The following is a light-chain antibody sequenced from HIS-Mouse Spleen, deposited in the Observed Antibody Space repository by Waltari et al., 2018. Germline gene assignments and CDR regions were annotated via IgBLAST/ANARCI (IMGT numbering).Light chain of an antibody. V-gene: IGLV3-1*01. CDR3: YSTDSSGNHRV. J-gene: IGLJ2*01. Sequence: SYELTQPPSVSVSPGQTASITCSGDKLGDKYACWYQQKPGQSPVLVIYQDSKRPSGSPERFSGSNSGNTATLTISGTQAMDEADYYCYSTDSSGNHRVFGGGTKLTVL. CDR1: KLGDKY. CDR2: QDS.